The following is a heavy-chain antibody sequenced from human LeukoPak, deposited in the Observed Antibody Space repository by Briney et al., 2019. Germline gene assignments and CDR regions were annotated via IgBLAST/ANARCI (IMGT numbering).Heavy chain of an antibody. Sequence: SETLSLTCTVSGGSISSSSYYWAWIRQPPGKGLEWIGTIYSNGITYYNPSLKSRVTISVDTSKNQFSLKLSSVAAADTAVYHCARHYCTGGPCYLDYWGQGSLVTVSS. J-gene: IGHJ4*02. D-gene: IGHD2-8*02. V-gene: IGHV4-39*01. CDR1: GGSISSSSYY. CDR3: ARHYCTGGPCYLDY. CDR2: IYSNGIT.